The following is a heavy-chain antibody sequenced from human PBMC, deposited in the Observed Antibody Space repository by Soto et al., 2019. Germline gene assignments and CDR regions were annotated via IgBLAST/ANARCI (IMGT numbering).Heavy chain of an antibody. CDR3: ASPTRQGNWYFDL. Sequence: QLQLQESGPGLVKPSETLSLTCTVSGGSISSSSYYWGWIRQPPGKGLEWIGSIYYSGSTYYNPSLKSRVTISVDTSKNQFSLKLSSVTAADTAVYYCASPTRQGNWYFDLWGRGTLVTVSS. J-gene: IGHJ2*01. V-gene: IGHV4-39*01. CDR1: GGSISSSSYY. CDR2: IYYSGST.